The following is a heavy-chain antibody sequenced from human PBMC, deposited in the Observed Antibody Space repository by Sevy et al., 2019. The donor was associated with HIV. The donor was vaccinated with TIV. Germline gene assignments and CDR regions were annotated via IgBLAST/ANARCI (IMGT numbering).Heavy chain of an antibody. CDR1: GFTFRSFS. D-gene: IGHD1-1*01. V-gene: IGHV3-33*01. J-gene: IGHJ5*01. CDR2: IWYDGRTK. Sequence: GGSLRLSCSASGFTFRSFSMHWVRQAPGKGLEWVAAIWYDGRTKQYADSVKGRFTISRENSKNLLSLEMNSLRAEDTGLYFCARDSARVIVPTAGFDSWGQGTVVTVSS. CDR3: ARDSARVIVPTAGFDS.